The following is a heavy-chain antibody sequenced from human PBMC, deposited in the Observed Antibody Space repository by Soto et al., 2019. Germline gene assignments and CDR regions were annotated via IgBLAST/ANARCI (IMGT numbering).Heavy chain of an antibody. J-gene: IGHJ4*02. CDR3: AHREGIAERDYYFDY. D-gene: IGHD6-13*01. CDR2: IYWDDDK. CDR1: GFSLSTSGVG. Sequence: SGPTMVNPTQTLTLTCTFSGFSLSTSGVGVGWIRQPPGKALEWLALIYWDDDKRYSPSLKSRLTITKDTSKNQVVLTMTNMDPVDTATYYCAHREGIAERDYYFDYWGQGTLVTVSS. V-gene: IGHV2-5*02.